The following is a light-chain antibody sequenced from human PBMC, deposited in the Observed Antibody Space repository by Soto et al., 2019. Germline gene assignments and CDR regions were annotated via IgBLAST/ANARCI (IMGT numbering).Light chain of an antibody. CDR2: ATS. CDR3: QHTSTTPPWT. CDR1: QSIGRY. V-gene: IGKV1-39*01. J-gene: IGKJ1*01. Sequence: DIQMTQSPSSLSASVGDRVTITCRASQSIGRYLNWYQQKPGKAPNLLIYATSTLQTGVPSRFSGGGSETDFTLTISSLQPEDFATYYCQHTSTTPPWTFTQGTKVEIK.